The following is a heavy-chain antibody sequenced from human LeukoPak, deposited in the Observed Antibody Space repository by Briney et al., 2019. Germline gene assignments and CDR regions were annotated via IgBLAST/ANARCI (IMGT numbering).Heavy chain of an antibody. V-gene: IGHV4-34*01. CDR2: INHSGST. CDR1: VGSFSGYY. CDR3: ARGLGSGSYYFDY. J-gene: IGHJ4*02. D-gene: IGHD5-12*01. Sequence: SETLSLTCAVYVGSFSGYYWSWIRPPPGKGLEWIGEINHSGSTNYNPSLKSRVTISVDTSKNQFSLKLSSVTAADTAVYYCARGLGSGSYYFDYWGQGTLVTVSS.